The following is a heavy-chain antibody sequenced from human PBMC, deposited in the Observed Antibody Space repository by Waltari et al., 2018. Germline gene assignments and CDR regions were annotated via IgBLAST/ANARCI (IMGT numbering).Heavy chain of an antibody. CDR1: GFTFRRYD. CDR3: ASSLYGDYTQIWGRVFDY. Sequence: VQLLESGGGLVQSGGSLRLSCAASGFTFRRYDMNWVRQAPGKGVECVSVISGSGGSTDYADSVKGRFTISRDNSKNTLYLQMNNLRVEDTAVYYCASSLYGDYTQIWGRVFDYWGQGTLVTVSS. D-gene: IGHD4-17*01. CDR2: ISGSGGST. J-gene: IGHJ4*02. V-gene: IGHV3-23*01.